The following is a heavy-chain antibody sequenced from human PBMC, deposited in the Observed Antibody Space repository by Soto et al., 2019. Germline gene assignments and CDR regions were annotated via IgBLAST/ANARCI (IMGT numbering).Heavy chain of an antibody. CDR2: IYYSGST. Sequence: SETLSLTCTVSGGSISSSSYYWGWIRQPPGKGLEWIGSIYYSGSTYYNPSPKSRVTISVDTSKNQFSLKLSSVTAADMVVYSCAGHAVHSSGFTDYWGQGTLVTVSS. CDR3: AGHAVHSSGFTDY. D-gene: IGHD6-19*01. J-gene: IGHJ4*02. CDR1: GGSISSSSYY. V-gene: IGHV4-39*01.